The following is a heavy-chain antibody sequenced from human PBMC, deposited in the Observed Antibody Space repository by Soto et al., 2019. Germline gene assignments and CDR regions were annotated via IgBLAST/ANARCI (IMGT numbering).Heavy chain of an antibody. CDR2: IDYSGST. Sequence: SETLSLTCTVSGGSISRDNYYWSWIRQLPGKGLEWMGYIDYSGSTYFNPSLKSRVRFSVDTSKNQFSLTLSSVTAADTAVYYCGRDSRDYRSRHNWFDPWGQGTLVTVSS. J-gene: IGHJ5*02. CDR3: GRDSRDYRSRHNWFDP. V-gene: IGHV4-31*03. D-gene: IGHD4-17*01. CDR1: GGSISRDNYY.